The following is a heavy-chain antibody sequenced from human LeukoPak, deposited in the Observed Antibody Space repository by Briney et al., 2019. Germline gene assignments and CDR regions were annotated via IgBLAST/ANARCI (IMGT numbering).Heavy chain of an antibody. CDR1: GYTFTSYY. CDR3: ARDWGIAVAGVDP. D-gene: IGHD6-19*01. J-gene: IGHJ5*02. V-gene: IGHV1-46*01. CDR2: INPSGGST. Sequence: ASVKVSCKASGYTFTSYYMHWVRQAPGQGLEWMGIINPSGGSTSYAQKFQGRVTMTRDTSISTAYMELSRLRSDDTAVYYCARDWGIAVAGVDPWGQGTLVTVSS.